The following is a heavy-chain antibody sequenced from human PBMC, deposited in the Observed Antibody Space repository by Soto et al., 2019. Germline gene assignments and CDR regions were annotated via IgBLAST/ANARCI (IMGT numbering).Heavy chain of an antibody. V-gene: IGHV3-30*18. J-gene: IGHJ4*02. CDR3: AKDRVGGTFYTPLGF. D-gene: IGHD1-7*01. CDR1: GFNFDNYG. CDR2: ITYYGSFQ. Sequence: GGSLRLSCQASGFNFDNYGMHWVRQAPGKGLEWVAVITYYGSFQYYADSVKGRFTISRDNSKNTLFLHLNTLKPEDTAVYHCAKDRVGGTFYTPLGFWGQGTLVTVSS.